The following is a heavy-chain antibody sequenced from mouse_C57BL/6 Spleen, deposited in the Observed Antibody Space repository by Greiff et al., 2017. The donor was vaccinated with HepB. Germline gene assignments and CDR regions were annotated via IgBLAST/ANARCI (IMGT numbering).Heavy chain of an antibody. CDR1: GFSFNTYA. J-gene: IGHJ2*01. V-gene: IGHV10-1*01. CDR3: VREGPFDD. Sequence: EVQGVESGGGLVQPKGSLKLSCVASGFSFNTYAMNWVRQAPGKGLEWVARIRSKSNNFATYYADSVNDRLTISRDDSESMLYLQMNNLKTEDAGVYDCVREGPFDDWGQGTTLTVSS. CDR2: IRSKSNNFAT.